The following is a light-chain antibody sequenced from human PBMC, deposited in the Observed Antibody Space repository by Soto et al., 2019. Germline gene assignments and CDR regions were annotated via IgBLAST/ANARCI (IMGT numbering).Light chain of an antibody. Sequence: VWTQAPGTLSLSPGEIAPLSCRASRSVRSNFLAWYHQRPGRAPRLLIYGASSRATDIPDRLSGSGSGAEFTLTVSSIEAEDYAVDYCQQRSSSITFFQGTRLEIK. J-gene: IGKJ5*01. CDR3: QQRSSSIT. V-gene: IGKV3D-20*02. CDR2: GAS. CDR1: RSVRSNF.